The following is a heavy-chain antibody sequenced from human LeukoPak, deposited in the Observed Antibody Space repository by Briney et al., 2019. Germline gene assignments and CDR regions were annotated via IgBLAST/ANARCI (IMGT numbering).Heavy chain of an antibody. CDR1: GGSISRSSSY. CDR2: IFYSGTT. J-gene: IGHJ4*02. Sequence: SETLSLTCTVSGGSISRSSSYWGWIRQPPGKAREWVGRIFYSGTTYYNPSLKSRVTISVDTSKNQFSLKLTSVTAADTAVYYCARHAPSTVTTWWDYWGQGTLVTVSS. V-gene: IGHV4-39*01. D-gene: IGHD4-17*01. CDR3: ARHAPSTVTTWWDY.